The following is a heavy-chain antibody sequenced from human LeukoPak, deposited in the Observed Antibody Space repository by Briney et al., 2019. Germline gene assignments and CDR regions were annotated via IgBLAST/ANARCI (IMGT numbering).Heavy chain of an antibody. CDR2: INWNGGST. J-gene: IGHJ6*03. V-gene: IGHV3-20*04. CDR1: GFTFDDYG. CDR3: ARARGGSYYYYYMDV. Sequence: GGSQRLSCAASGFTFDDYGMSWVRQAPGKGLEWVSGINWNGGSTGYADSVKGRFTISRDNAKNSLYLQMNSLRAEDTALYYCARARGGSYYYYYMDVWGKGTTVTVSS. D-gene: IGHD1-26*01.